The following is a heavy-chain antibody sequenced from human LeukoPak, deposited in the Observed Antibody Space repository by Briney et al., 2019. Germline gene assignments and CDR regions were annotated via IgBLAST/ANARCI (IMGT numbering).Heavy chain of an antibody. V-gene: IGHV3-21*01. D-gene: IGHD1-26*01. J-gene: IGHJ4*02. CDR3: AREELSY. CDR2: ISRSSDYI. Sequence: GGSLRLSCAASGFTFSSYSMNWVRQAPGKGLEWVSSISRSSDYIYYADSVKGRFTISRDNAKNSLYLQMNSLRAEDTAVYYCAREELSYWGQGTLVTVSS. CDR1: GFTFSSYS.